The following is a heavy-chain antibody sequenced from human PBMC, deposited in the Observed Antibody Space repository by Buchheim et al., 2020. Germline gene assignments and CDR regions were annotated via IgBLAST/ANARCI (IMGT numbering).Heavy chain of an antibody. V-gene: IGHV4-59*01. CDR3: ARDSDGEGSHRIMDV. Sequence: VQLQESGPGLVKPSETLSLTCTVSGGSISSYYWSWIRQPPGKGLEWIGYIYYSGSTNYNPSLKSRVTISVDTSKNQFSLKLSSVTAADTAVYYCARDSDGEGSHRIMDVWGQGTT. CDR1: GGSISSYY. D-gene: IGHD3-10*01. CDR2: IYYSGST. J-gene: IGHJ6*02.